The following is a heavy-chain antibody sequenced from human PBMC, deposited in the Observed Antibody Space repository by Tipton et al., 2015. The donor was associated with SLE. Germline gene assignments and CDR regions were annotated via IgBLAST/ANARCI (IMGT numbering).Heavy chain of an antibody. CDR2: INHSAST. Sequence: TLSLTCAFYGRSFSTYYWSCIRQPPGKGLEWIGEINHSASTNYNPSLKSRVTMSKESSKSQFSLNLSSVIAAGTAVCYCARPLEPISGVWIGAREPWSPSPQDYMDVWGKGTTVTVSS. V-gene: IGHV4-34*01. D-gene: IGHD1-14*01. J-gene: IGHJ6*03. CDR1: GRSFSTYY. CDR3: ARPLEPISGVWIGAREPWSPSPQDYMDV.